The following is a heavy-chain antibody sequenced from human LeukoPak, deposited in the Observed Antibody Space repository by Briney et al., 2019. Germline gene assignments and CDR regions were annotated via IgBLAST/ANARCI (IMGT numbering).Heavy chain of an antibody. CDR3: ARELFAGYSSSWYPGWFDP. J-gene: IGHJ5*02. Sequence: PGGSLRLSCAASGFTFSSYSMNWVRQAPGKGLEWVSYISSSSSTIYYADSVKGRFTISRDNAKNSLYLQMNSLRAEDTAVYYCARELFAGYSSSWYPGWFDPWGQGTLVTVSS. V-gene: IGHV3-48*04. CDR1: GFTFSSYS. CDR2: ISSSSSTI. D-gene: IGHD6-13*01.